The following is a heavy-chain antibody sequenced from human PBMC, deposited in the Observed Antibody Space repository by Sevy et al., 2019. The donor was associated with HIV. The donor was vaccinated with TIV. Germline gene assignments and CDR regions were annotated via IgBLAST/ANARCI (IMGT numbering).Heavy chain of an antibody. J-gene: IGHJ4*02. CDR2: IRNPANNYTT. Sequence: GGSLRLSCAVSGFTFSGSAMDWVRHTSGKGLEWLGRIRNPANNYTTTYAASVKGRFVISRDDSKNTAYLHMSNLKSEDTAVYYCTSGIAVVGTVYFDYWGRGTLVTVSS. D-gene: IGHD6-19*01. CDR3: TSGIAVVGTVYFDY. CDR1: GFTFSGSA. V-gene: IGHV3-73*01.